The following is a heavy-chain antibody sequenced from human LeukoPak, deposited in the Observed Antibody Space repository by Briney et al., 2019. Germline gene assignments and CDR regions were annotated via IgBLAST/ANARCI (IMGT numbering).Heavy chain of an antibody. V-gene: IGHV4-59*01. D-gene: IGHD6-19*01. CDR3: ARDLGSCGWYYYGMDV. CDR1: GASTGSKY. Sequence: PSETLSPTCPVSGASTGSKYWSWIRQPQGRGLGWIGSIYYSGSTNYTPSIKSPVTISVDTSKNQFSLKLSSVTAADTAVYYCARDLGSCGWYYYGMDVWGQGTTVTVSS. J-gene: IGHJ6*02. CDR2: IYYSGST.